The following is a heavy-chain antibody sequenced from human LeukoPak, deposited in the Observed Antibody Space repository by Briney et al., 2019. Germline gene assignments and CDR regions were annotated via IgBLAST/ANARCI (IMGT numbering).Heavy chain of an antibody. Sequence: PSETLSLTCAVYGGSFSGYYWSWIRQPPGKGLEWIGEINHSGSTNYNPSLKSRVTISVDTSKNQFSLKLSSVTAADTAVYYCARGGYGSGSYQDLSTYYYYGMDVWGQGTTVTVSS. J-gene: IGHJ6*02. V-gene: IGHV4-34*01. CDR2: INHSGST. CDR1: GGSFSGYY. D-gene: IGHD3-10*01. CDR3: ARGGYGSGSYQDLSTYYYYGMDV.